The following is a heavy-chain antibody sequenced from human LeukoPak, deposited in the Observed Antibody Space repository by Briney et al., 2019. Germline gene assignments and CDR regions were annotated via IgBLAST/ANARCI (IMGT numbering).Heavy chain of an antibody. V-gene: IGHV1-18*01. CDR1: GYTFTSYG. J-gene: IGHJ5*02. Sequence: ASVKVSCKASGYTFTSYGIRGVRPAPGEGLEWMGWISAYNGHTTYAQKLQGRVTMTTDTSTSTAYMELRSLRSDATAVSYCARVGAATGIPFSWFDPWGQGTLVTVSS. CDR2: ISAYNGHT. CDR3: ARVGAATGIPFSWFDP. D-gene: IGHD6-13*01.